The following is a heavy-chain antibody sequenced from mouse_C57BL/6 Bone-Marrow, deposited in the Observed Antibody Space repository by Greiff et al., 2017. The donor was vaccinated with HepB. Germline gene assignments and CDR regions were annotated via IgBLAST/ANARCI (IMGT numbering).Heavy chain of an antibody. CDR1: GYTFTSYG. CDR2: IYPRSGNT. D-gene: IGHD4-1*01. J-gene: IGHJ3*01. Sequence: QVQLKQSGAELARPGASVKLSCKASGYTFTSYGISWVKQRTGQGLEWIGEIYPRSGNTYYNEKFKGKSTLTADKSSSTAYMELRRLTSEDSAVYFFAINCDAWFAYWGQGTLVTVSA. CDR3: AINCDAWFAY. V-gene: IGHV1-81*01.